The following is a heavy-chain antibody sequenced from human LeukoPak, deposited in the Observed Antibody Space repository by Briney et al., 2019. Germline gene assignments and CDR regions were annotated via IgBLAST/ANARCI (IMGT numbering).Heavy chain of an antibody. CDR2: IWFDGSNK. CDR1: GFTFSSYW. D-gene: IGHD3-22*01. J-gene: IGHJ5*02. V-gene: IGHV3-33*08. Sequence: QPGGSLRLSCAASGFTFSSYWMHWVRQAPGKGLEWVAVIWFDGSNKYYADSVKGRFTISRDNSKNTLYLQMSSLRAEDTAVYYCARENYDSSGNGWFDPWGQGTLVTVSS. CDR3: ARENYDSSGNGWFDP.